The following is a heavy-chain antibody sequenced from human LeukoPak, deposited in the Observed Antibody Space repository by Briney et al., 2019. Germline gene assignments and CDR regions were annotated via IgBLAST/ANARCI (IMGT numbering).Heavy chain of an antibody. D-gene: IGHD5-18*01. CDR2: ISGSGGTT. V-gene: IGHV3-23*01. CDR1: GFTFSSCG. CDR3: AKDPPTVMANAFHI. J-gene: IGHJ3*02. Sequence: GESLRLSCAASGFTFSSCGMSWVRQAPGKGLEWVSSISGSGGTTYYADSVKGRFTISRDNSKNTLYLQMNSLRADDTAVYSCAKDPPTVMANAFHIWGQGTMVTVS.